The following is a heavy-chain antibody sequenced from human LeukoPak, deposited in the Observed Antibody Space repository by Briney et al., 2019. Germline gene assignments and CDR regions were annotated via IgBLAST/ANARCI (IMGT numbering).Heavy chain of an antibody. CDR3: ARDSAYSSHHDY. CDR1: GYTFTSYY. CDR2: INPNSGGT. Sequence: ASVKVSCKASGYTFTSYYMHWVRQAPGQGLEWMGWINPNSGGTNYAQKFQGRVTMTRDTSISTAYMELSRLRSDDTAVYYCARDSAYSSHHDYWGQGTLVTVSS. V-gene: IGHV1-2*02. J-gene: IGHJ4*02. D-gene: IGHD6-13*01.